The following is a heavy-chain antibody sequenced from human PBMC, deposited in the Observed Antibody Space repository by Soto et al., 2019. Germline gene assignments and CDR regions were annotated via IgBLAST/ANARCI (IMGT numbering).Heavy chain of an antibody. CDR3: AKGMYSSGWLFDS. Sequence: EVQLLESGGGLVQPGVSLRLSCTASGFTFNRYAMSWVRQAQGKGLEWVSGISGSGGSTNYADSVKGRFTISRDNSKNPVDLQMDSLRVEATAVYFCAKGMYSSGWLFDSWGQVTLVTVSS. D-gene: IGHD6-19*01. V-gene: IGHV3-23*01. J-gene: IGHJ4*02. CDR1: GFTFNRYA. CDR2: ISGSGGST.